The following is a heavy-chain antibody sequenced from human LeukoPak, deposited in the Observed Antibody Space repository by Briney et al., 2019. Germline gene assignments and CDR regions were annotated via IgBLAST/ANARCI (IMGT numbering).Heavy chain of an antibody. CDR2: ISGSGGST. D-gene: IGHD3-22*01. J-gene: IGHJ3*02. V-gene: IGHV3-21*01. CDR3: ARDLPSSGYWYRDAFDI. CDR1: GFTFSSYA. Sequence: GGSLRLSCAASGFTFSSYAMHWVRQAPGKGLEWVPAISGSGGSTYYADSVKGRFTISRDNAKNSLYLQMNSLRVEDTAMYYCARDLPSSGYWYRDAFDIWGRGTMVTVSS.